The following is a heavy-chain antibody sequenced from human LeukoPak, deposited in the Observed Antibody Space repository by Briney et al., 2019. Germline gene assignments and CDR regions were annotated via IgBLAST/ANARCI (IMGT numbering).Heavy chain of an antibody. J-gene: IGHJ5*02. V-gene: IGHV1-69*13. Sequence: SVTVSCKASGGTFSSYAISWVRQAPGQGLEWMGGIIPVFGTANYAQKFRGRVTITADESTSTAYTELSSLRAEDTAVYYCAMKSESGWFGPWGQGTLVTVSS. D-gene: IGHD3-10*01. CDR2: IIPVFGTA. CDR3: AMKSESGWFGP. CDR1: GGTFSSYA.